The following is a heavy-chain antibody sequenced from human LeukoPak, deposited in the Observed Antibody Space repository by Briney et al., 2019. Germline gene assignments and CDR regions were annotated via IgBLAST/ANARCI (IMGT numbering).Heavy chain of an antibody. D-gene: IGHD4-17*01. Sequence: GGSLRLSCAASGFTFSSYGMHWVRLSPGKGLQWVAFILYDGTYKIYADSVKGRFTISRDDSKNTLYLQMNSLTPEDTAVYFCAKAFAYGDQFFDPWGQGTLVTVSS. CDR1: GFTFSSYG. V-gene: IGHV3-30*02. CDR3: AKAFAYGDQFFDP. J-gene: IGHJ5*02. CDR2: ILYDGTYK.